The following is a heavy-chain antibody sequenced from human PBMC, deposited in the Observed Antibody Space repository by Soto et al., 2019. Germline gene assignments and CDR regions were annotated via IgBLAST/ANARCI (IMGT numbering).Heavy chain of an antibody. J-gene: IGHJ6*02. CDR1: GFDFSTYA. CDR2: IGEGGVSR. V-gene: IGHV3-23*01. Sequence: EVRLLESGGGLVQPGGSLRLSCVASGFDFSTYAMSWVRQAPGKGLEWVSVIGEGGVSRVYADAVKGRFTISRDNSKNTLYLHMPSLRVDDTAMYYCARDSVTRVSSDIPGMDVWGQGTTVSVSS. D-gene: IGHD3-10*01. CDR3: ARDSVTRVSSDIPGMDV.